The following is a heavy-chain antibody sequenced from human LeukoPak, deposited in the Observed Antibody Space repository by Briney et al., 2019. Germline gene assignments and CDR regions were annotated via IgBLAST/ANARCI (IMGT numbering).Heavy chain of an antibody. Sequence: SGTLSLTCTVSGGSISSSCYYWAWIRQPPGKGLEWIGSLYYSGSIYYNPSLKSRVTISVDTSKSQFSLKLSSVTAADTAVYYCARDEYYYGSGTYYNAWGQGTLVTVSS. CDR1: GGSISSSCYY. CDR3: ARDEYYYGSGTYYNA. CDR2: LYYSGSI. V-gene: IGHV4-39*07. J-gene: IGHJ5*02. D-gene: IGHD3-10*01.